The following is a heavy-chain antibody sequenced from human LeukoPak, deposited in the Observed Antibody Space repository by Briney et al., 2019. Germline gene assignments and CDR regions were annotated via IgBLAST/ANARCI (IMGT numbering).Heavy chain of an antibody. V-gene: IGHV4-4*07. CDR3: ARDEWGCSGGSCYYDY. J-gene: IGHJ4*02. Sequence: SETLSLTCAVYGGSFSGYYWSWIRQPAGKGLEWIGRIYTSGSTNYNPSLKSRVTMSVDTSKNQFSLKLSSVTAADTAVYYCARDEWGCSGGSCYYDYWGQGTLVTVSS. D-gene: IGHD2-15*01. CDR2: IYTSGST. CDR1: GGSFSGYY.